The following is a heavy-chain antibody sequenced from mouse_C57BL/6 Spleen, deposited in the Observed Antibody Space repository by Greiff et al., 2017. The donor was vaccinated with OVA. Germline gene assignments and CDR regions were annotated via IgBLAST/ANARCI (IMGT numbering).Heavy chain of an antibody. Sequence: VQRQEPGAELVRPGSSVKLSCKASGYTFTSYWMHWVKQRPIQGLEWIGNIDPSDSETHYNQKFKDKATLTVDKSSSTAYMQLSSLTSEDSAVYYCARREDSYYFDYWGQGTTLTVSS. CDR2: IDPSDSET. CDR1: GYTFTSYW. CDR3: ARREDSYYFDY. V-gene: IGHV1-52*01. J-gene: IGHJ2*01.